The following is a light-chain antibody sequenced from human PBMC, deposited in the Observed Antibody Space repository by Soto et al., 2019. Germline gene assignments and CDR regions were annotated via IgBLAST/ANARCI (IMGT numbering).Light chain of an antibody. CDR1: QCVAST. CDR2: GAE. V-gene: IGKV3-15*01. Sequence: EIVMTQSPATLSVSPGERATLSCRASQCVASTLAWYQQKPGQSPRLLIHGAETRATGLPARFSGSGSGTEFTLTISSLQSEDFAVYYFQQYNHWPSFGQGTNLEIK. CDR3: QQYNHWPS. J-gene: IGKJ2*01.